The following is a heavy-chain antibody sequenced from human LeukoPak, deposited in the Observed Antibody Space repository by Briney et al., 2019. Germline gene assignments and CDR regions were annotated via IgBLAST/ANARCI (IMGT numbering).Heavy chain of an antibody. CDR1: GFTFSSYW. V-gene: IGHV3-7*01. CDR3: ARSPATGTTDF. CDR2: INHDGNEK. Sequence: GGSLRLSCAASGFTFSSYWMSWVRQPPGKGLEWVANINHDGNEKYYVDSVMGRFTISRDNAKNSLYLQMNSLSVEDTAVYFCARSPATGTTDFWGQGTLVTVSS. J-gene: IGHJ4*02. D-gene: IGHD1-7*01.